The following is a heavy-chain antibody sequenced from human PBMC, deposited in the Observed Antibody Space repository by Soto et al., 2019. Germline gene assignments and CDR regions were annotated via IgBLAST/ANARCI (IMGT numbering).Heavy chain of an antibody. J-gene: IGHJ4*02. V-gene: IGHV3-23*01. Sequence: EVQLLESGGALVQPGGSLRLSCAASGFTFSNHAMNWVRQAPGEGLEWVSTISDSGSTYYADSVKGRFTISRDNSKNTLHLQINSLRAEDTTVYYCARDPGGHYCTSTSCLYFFDHWGQGTLVIVSA. D-gene: IGHD2-2*01. CDR1: GFTFSNHA. CDR3: ARDPGGHYCTSTSCLYFFDH. CDR2: ISDSGST.